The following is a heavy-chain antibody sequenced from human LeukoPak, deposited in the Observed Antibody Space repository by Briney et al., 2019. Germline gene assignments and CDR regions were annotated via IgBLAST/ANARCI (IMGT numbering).Heavy chain of an antibody. J-gene: IGHJ4*02. V-gene: IGHV4-39*07. Sequence: GSLRLSCAASGFTFSSYSMNWVRQAPGKGLEWIGSIYYSGSTYYNPSLKSRVTISVDTSKNQFSLKLSSVTAADTAVYYCARHIQLWLPFDYWGQGTLVTASS. CDR1: GFTFSSYS. CDR2: IYYSGST. D-gene: IGHD5-18*01. CDR3: ARHIQLWLPFDY.